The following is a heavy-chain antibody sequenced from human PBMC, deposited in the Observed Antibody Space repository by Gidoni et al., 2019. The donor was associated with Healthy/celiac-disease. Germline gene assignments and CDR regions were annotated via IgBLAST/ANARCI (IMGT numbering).Heavy chain of an antibody. D-gene: IGHD2-2*01. CDR2: RYYSGST. Sequence: QVQLQASGPERVKPSQTLTLTCTASGGSISSGGYYGSWIRQHPAKDLEWIGYRYYSGSTYYTPSLKSRVTISVDTSKNQFSLKLSSVPAAYTAVYYCARGVVPASLGDWFDPWGQGTLVTVSS. CDR3: ARGVVPASLGDWFDP. CDR1: GGSISSGGYY. V-gene: IGHV4-31*03. J-gene: IGHJ5*02.